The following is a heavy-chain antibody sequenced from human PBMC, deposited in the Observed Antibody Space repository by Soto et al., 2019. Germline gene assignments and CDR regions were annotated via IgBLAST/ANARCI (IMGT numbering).Heavy chain of an antibody. D-gene: IGHD2-2*01. Sequence: GSLRLYCAAPGFTFSSYGMHWVREAPGKGLEWVAVISYDGSNKYYADSVKGRFTISRDNSKNTLYLQMNSLRAEDTAVYYCAKDKGYCSSTSCLNYYYYGMDVWGQGTTVTVSS. CDR1: GFTFSSYG. V-gene: IGHV3-30*18. CDR2: ISYDGSNK. CDR3: AKDKGYCSSTSCLNYYYYGMDV. J-gene: IGHJ6*02.